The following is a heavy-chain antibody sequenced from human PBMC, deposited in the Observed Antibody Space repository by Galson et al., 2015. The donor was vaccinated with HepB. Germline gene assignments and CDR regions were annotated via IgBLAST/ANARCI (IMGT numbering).Heavy chain of an antibody. Sequence: CAISGDSVSSNSAAWNWIRQSPSRGLEWLGRTYYRSKWYNDYAVSVKSRITINPDTSKNQFSLQLNSVTPEDTAVYYCARDRLVAGPFGYYYYDMDVWGQGTTVTVSS. V-gene: IGHV6-1*01. CDR1: GDSVSSNSAA. CDR2: TYYRSKWYN. CDR3: ARDRLVAGPFGYYYYDMDV. J-gene: IGHJ6*02. D-gene: IGHD6-19*01.